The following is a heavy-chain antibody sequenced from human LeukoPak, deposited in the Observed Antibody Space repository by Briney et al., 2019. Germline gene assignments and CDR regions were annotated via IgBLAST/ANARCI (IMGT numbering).Heavy chain of an antibody. CDR2: TYYSGST. Sequence: PSETLSLTCTVSGGSISSGNYYWGWIRQPPGKGLECIGSTYYSGSTYYNPSLESRVTISVDTSKNQFSLKLSSVTAADTAVYYCARHMLAVAGNDAFDIWGQGTMVTVSS. J-gene: IGHJ3*02. V-gene: IGHV4-39*01. CDR3: ARHMLAVAGNDAFDI. CDR1: GGSISSGNYY. D-gene: IGHD6-19*01.